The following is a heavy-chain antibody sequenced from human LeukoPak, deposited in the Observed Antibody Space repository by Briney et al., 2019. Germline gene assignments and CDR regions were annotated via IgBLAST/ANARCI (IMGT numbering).Heavy chain of an antibody. CDR3: AKGQRWEAPHYFDC. CDR1: GFTFSSYA. V-gene: IGHV3-23*01. D-gene: IGHD1-26*01. CDR2: ISGGGGST. Sequence: GGSLRLSCAASGFTFSSYAMSWVRQAPGKGLEWVSSISGGGGSTFYADSVKGRFTISRDNPKNTLYLQMNSLRAEDTAVYYCAKGQRWEAPHYFDCWGQGTLVTVSS. J-gene: IGHJ4*02.